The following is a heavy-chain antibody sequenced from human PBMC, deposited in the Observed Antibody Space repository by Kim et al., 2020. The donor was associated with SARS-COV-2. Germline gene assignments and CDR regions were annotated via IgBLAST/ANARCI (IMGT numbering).Heavy chain of an antibody. CDR2: ISSSVSTI. CDR3: ARGISYWYFDL. CDR1: GFTFSNST. J-gene: IGHJ2*01. V-gene: IGHV3-48*04. Sequence: GGSLRLSCAASGFTFSNSTMNWVRQAPGKGLEWVSYISSSVSTIYYADSVKGRSTISRANAKNSLYLQMNSLRAKDTAVYYCARGISYWYFDLWGRGTLVTVSS.